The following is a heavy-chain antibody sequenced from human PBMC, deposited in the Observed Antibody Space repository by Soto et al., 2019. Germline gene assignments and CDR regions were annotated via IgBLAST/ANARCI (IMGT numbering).Heavy chain of an antibody. D-gene: IGHD1-26*01. CDR2: IKEDGSQK. CDR3: ARHQVGYRVTDY. J-gene: IGHJ4*02. V-gene: IGHV3-7*01. CDR1: GFSFSMYW. Sequence: EVQLVESGGGLVQPGGSLRLSCAASGFSFSMYWMSWVRQAPGKGLEWVANIKEDGSQKYYVDSVKGRFTISRDNAKNSLYLQMNSLRAEDTAVYYCARHQVGYRVTDYWGQGTLGTVSS.